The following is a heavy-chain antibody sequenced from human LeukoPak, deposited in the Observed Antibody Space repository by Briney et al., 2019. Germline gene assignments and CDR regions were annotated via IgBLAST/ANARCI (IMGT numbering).Heavy chain of an antibody. D-gene: IGHD3-10*01. J-gene: IGHJ4*02. V-gene: IGHV3-23*01. CDR2: ISGSGGST. CDR3: AKVRGVITTHFDY. Sequence: GGSLRLSCAASGFTVSSNYMSWVRQAPGKGLEWVSAISGSGGSTYYADSVKGRFTISRDNSKNTLYLQMNSLRAEDTAVYYCAKVRGVITTHFDYWGQGTLVTVSS. CDR1: GFTVSSNY.